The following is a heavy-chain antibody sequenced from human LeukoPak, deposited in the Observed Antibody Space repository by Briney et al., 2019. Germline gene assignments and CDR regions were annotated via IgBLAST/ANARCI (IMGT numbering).Heavy chain of an antibody. CDR1: GFTFSSYA. CDR3: AKDALDIVVVPAATEGDAFDI. CDR2: ISGSGGST. Sequence: QPGGSLRLSCAASGFTFSSYAMSWVRQAPGKGLEWVSAISGSGGSTYYADSVKGRFTISRDNSKNTLYLQMNSLRAEDTAVYYCAKDALDIVVVPAATEGDAFDIWGQGTMVTVSS. J-gene: IGHJ3*02. D-gene: IGHD2-2*01. V-gene: IGHV3-23*01.